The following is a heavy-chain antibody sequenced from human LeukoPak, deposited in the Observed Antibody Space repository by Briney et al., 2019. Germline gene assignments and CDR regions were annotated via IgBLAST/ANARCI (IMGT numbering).Heavy chain of an antibody. V-gene: IGHV3-7*01. CDR3: ARHVLRYFGSHGAAGGAFDY. Sequence: GGSLRLSCAASGFTFSSYWMSWVRQAPGKGLEWVANIKQDGSEKYYVDSVKGRFTISRDNAKNSLYLQMNSLRAEDTAVYYCARHVLRYFGSHGAAGGAFDYWGQGTLVTVSS. D-gene: IGHD3-9*01. J-gene: IGHJ4*02. CDR1: GFTFSSYW. CDR2: IKQDGSEK.